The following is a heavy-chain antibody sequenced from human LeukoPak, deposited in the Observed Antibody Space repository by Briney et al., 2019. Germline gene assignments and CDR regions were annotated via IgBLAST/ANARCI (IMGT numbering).Heavy chain of an antibody. CDR3: ARDEDAFDL. V-gene: IGHV4-34*01. CDR1: GGSFSNYY. CDR2: ITHSGSA. Sequence: SETLSLTCAAYGGSFSNYYLSWIRQPPGKGLEWIGGITHSGSANYNPSLKSRVTISVDTSKNQFSLKLSSVTAADTAVYYCARDEDAFDLWGQGTMVSVSS. J-gene: IGHJ3*01.